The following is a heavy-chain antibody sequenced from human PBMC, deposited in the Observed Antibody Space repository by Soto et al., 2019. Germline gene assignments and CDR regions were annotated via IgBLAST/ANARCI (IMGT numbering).Heavy chain of an antibody. CDR3: ARPYSSGWSGDFDY. Sequence: SETLSLTCTASGGSISSSSYYWGWIRRPPGKGLEWIGSIYYSGSTYYNPSLKSRVTISVDTSKNQFSLKLSSVTAADTAVYYCARPYSSGWSGDFDYWGQGTLVTVSS. CDR2: IYYSGST. D-gene: IGHD6-19*01. CDR1: GGSISSSSYY. J-gene: IGHJ4*02. V-gene: IGHV4-39*01.